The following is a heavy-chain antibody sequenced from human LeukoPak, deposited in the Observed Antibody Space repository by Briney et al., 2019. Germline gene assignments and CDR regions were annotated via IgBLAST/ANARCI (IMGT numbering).Heavy chain of an antibody. CDR3: ARDSVVIPAAIYYGMDV. CDR2: IYYSGST. Sequence: ETLSLTCTVSGGSISSYYWSWIRQPPGKGLEWIGYIYYSGSTNYNPSLKSRVTISVDTSKNQFSLKLSSVTAADTAVYYCARDSVVIPAAIYYGMDVWGQGTTVTVSS. D-gene: IGHD2-2*01. CDR1: GGSISSYY. J-gene: IGHJ6*02. V-gene: IGHV4-59*01.